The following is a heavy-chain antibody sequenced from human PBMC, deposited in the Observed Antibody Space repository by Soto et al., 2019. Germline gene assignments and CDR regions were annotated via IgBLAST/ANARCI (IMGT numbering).Heavy chain of an antibody. CDR2: IWHDGRNK. CDR1: GFSFSSFG. Sequence: GGSLRLSCAASGFSFSSFGMHWVRQAPGKGLEWVAVIWHDGRNKFYADFVKGRFTISRDNSKNTLYLQMNSLRAEDTAVYYCASRSPALDYWGQGTLVTVSS. V-gene: IGHV3-33*01. CDR3: ASRSPALDY. D-gene: IGHD2-2*01. J-gene: IGHJ4*02.